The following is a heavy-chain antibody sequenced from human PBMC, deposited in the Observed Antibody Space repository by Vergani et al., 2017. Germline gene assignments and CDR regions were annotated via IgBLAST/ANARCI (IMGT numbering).Heavy chain of an antibody. CDR1: GYSISSGYY. D-gene: IGHD1-26*01. Sequence: QVQLQESGPGLVKPSETLSLTCAVSGYSISSGYYWGWIRQPPGKGLEWIGSIYHSGSTYYNPSLKSRVTISVDTSKNQFSLKLSSVTAADTAVYYCARAPAKMGGSGSYSGGIDYWGQGTLVTVSS. CDR2: IYHSGST. V-gene: IGHV4-38-2*01. CDR3: ARAPAKMGGSGSYSGGIDY. J-gene: IGHJ4*02.